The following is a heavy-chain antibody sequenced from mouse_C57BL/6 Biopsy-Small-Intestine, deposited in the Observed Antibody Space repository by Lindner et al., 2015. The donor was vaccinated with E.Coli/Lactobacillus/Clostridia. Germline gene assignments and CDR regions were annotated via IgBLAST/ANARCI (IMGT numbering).Heavy chain of an antibody. CDR1: GYAFSRYW. CDR3: ARGDYGSSYGAMDY. CDR2: IYPGDGDT. D-gene: IGHD1-1*01. V-gene: IGHV1-80*01. J-gene: IGHJ4*01. Sequence: VQLQESGAELVKPGASVKISCKVSGYAFSRYWMNWVKQGPGKGLEWIGQIYPGDGDTNYSGKFKGKATLTADKFSRTAYMQLSRLTSEDSAVYFCARGDYGSSYGAMDYWGQGTSVTVSS.